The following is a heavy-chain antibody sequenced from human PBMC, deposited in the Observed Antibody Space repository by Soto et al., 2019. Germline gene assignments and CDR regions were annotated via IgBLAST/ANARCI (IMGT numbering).Heavy chain of an antibody. V-gene: IGHV3-30*18. CDR3: AKDREIAAACYHFDY. CDR2: ISSHGNDK. D-gene: IGHD6-13*01. J-gene: IGHJ4*02. CDR1: AFTFHKFA. Sequence: QVQLVESVGGVVQPVRSLRLSCAASAFTFHKFAMHWVRQAPGKGLEWVAVISSHGNDKYYADSVKGRLTIARDNSKNSLDLQMNSLRAEDKAVDYCAKDREIAAACYHFDYWVQRTLVTVSS.